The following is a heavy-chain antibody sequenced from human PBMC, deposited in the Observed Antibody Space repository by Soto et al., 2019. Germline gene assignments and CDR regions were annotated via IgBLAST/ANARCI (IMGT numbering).Heavy chain of an antibody. V-gene: IGHV4-4*07. CDR2: IYTGGST. CDR1: GGSVSSYY. J-gene: IGHJ4*03. D-gene: IGHD2-15*01. Sequence: SETLSLTCTVSGGSVSSYYWNWIRQPAGKGMEWIGRIYTGGSTNYNPSLKSRVTLSVDTSKNQFSLRLTSVTAADTAVYYCARASVGPPGGGSWTMPFDFWGHGTLVTVSS. CDR3: ARASVGPPGGGSWTMPFDF.